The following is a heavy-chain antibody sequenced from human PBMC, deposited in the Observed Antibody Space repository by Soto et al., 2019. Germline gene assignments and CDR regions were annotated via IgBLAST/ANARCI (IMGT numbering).Heavy chain of an antibody. CDR2: IIPIFGTA. CDR1: GGTFSSYA. Sequence: SVQVSCKASGGTFSSYAISWVRQAPGQGLEWMGGIIPIFGTANYAQKFQGRVTITADKSTSTAYMELSSLRSEDTAVYYCASYSSGWYFDYWGQGTLVTVSS. CDR3: ASYSSGWYFDY. D-gene: IGHD6-19*01. J-gene: IGHJ4*02. V-gene: IGHV1-69*06.